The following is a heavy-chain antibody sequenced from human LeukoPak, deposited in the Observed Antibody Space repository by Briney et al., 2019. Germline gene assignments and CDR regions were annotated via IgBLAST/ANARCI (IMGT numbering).Heavy chain of an antibody. Sequence: SETLSLTGTVSGGSISSYYWSWLRQPPGKGLEWIGYIYYSGSTNYNPSLKSRVTISVDTSKNQFSLKLSSVTAADTAVYYCARRGRSSRDWYFDLWGRGTLVTVSS. CDR1: GGSISSYY. V-gene: IGHV4-59*08. J-gene: IGHJ2*01. CDR2: IYYSGST. CDR3: ARRGRSSRDWYFDL. D-gene: IGHD6-6*01.